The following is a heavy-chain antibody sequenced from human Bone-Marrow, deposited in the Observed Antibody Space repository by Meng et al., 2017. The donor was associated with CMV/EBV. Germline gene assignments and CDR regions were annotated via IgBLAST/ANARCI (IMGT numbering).Heavy chain of an antibody. V-gene: IGHV3-74*01. CDR1: GFTFDDYA. J-gene: IGHJ6*02. Sequence: GESLKISCAASGFTFDDYAMHWVRQAPGKGLEWVSRINSDGSSTSYADSVKGRFTISRDNAKNTLYLQMNSLRAEDTAVYYCASKGDRGMDVWGQGTTVTVSS. CDR3: ASKGDRGMDV. CDR2: INSDGSST. D-gene: IGHD3-16*01.